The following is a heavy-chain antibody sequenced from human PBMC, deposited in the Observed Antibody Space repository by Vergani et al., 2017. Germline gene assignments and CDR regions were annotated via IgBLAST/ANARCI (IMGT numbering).Heavy chain of an antibody. CDR3: ASRRTLQREFDI. V-gene: IGHV5-51*01. D-gene: IGHD5-24*01. CDR2: IFLDDSDT. J-gene: IGHJ4*02. CDR1: GYRFSSSW. Sequence: EVQLVQSGAEVKKPGESLKISCKGFGYRFSSSWIGWVRQMPGKGLEWMGIIFLDDSDTRYSPSFQGQVTISADKSISTVYLQWNSLKASDTAMYYCASRRTLQREFDIWGQGTLVTVSS.